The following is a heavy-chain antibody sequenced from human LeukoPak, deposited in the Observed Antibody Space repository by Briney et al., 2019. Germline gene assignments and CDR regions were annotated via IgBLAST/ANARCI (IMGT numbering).Heavy chain of an antibody. J-gene: IGHJ6*03. Sequence: PSETLSLTCTVSGGSIMSSTYYWGWIRQSPGKGLEWIGTIYYSGSTYYNPSPKSRVSMSVDTSKSQFSLRLTSVTAADTAVYFCAGDRSYVDVWGKGTTVTVSS. V-gene: IGHV4-39*07. CDR3: AGDRSYVDV. CDR1: GGSIMSSTYY. CDR2: IYYSGST.